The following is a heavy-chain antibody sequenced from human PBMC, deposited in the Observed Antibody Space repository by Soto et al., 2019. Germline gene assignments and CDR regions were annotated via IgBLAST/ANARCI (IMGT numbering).Heavy chain of an antibody. CDR1: GYTFTSYD. D-gene: IGHD6-13*01. Sequence: QVQLVQSGAEVKKPGASVKVSCKASGYTFTSYDINWVRQATGQGLEWMGWMNPNSGNTGYAQKFQGRVTMTRNTSISTAYMELSSLRSEDAAVYYCAGGPGSWYYYYMDVWGKGTTVTVSS. V-gene: IGHV1-8*01. CDR3: AGGPGSWYYYYMDV. J-gene: IGHJ6*03. CDR2: MNPNSGNT.